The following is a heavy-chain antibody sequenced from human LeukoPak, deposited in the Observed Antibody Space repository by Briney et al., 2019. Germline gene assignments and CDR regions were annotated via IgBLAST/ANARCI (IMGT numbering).Heavy chain of an antibody. V-gene: IGHV1-8*01. CDR2: MNPNSGNT. Sequence: ASVKVSCKASGYTFTSSDINWVRQATGQGLEWMGWMNPNSGNTGYAQNFQGRVTMTMNTSISTAYTELSSLTSEDTAVYYCAKRKTTVTSFDPWGQGTLITVSS. CDR1: GYTFTSSD. J-gene: IGHJ5*02. CDR3: AKRKTTVTSFDP. D-gene: IGHD4-17*01.